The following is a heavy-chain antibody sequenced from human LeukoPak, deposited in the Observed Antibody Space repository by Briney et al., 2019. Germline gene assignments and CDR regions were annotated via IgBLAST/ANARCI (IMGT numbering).Heavy chain of an antibody. CDR3: ASSRRGNPVFDY. V-gene: IGHV3-30*01. CDR1: GFTFSSYA. J-gene: IGHJ4*02. Sequence: PGGSLRLSCAASGFTFSSYAMHWVRQAPGKGLEWVAVVSYDGSNKYYADSVKGRFTISRGNSKNTLYLQMNSLRAEDTAVYYCASSRRGNPVFDYWGQGTLVTVSS. CDR2: VSYDGSNK. D-gene: IGHD1-14*01.